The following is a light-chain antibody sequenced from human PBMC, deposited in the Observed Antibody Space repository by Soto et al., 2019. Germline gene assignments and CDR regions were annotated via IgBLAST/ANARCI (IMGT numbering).Light chain of an antibody. Sequence: DIQMTQSPSTLYGSVGHRVTITCRASQTISSWLAWYQQKPGKAPKLLIYKASTLKSGVPSRFSGSGSGTEFTLTISSLQPDDFATYYCQQYNSYSEAFGKGTKGRS. J-gene: IGKJ4*02. CDR3: QQYNSYSEA. CDR2: KAS. CDR1: QTISSW. V-gene: IGKV1-5*03.